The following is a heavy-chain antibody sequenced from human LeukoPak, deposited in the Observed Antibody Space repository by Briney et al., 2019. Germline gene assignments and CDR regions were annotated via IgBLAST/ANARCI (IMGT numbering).Heavy chain of an antibody. D-gene: IGHD2-21*02. J-gene: IGHJ4*02. CDR3: ARVASRVTNMAFDY. CDR1: GGSISSYS. V-gene: IGHV4-4*07. Sequence: SETLSLTCTVSGGSISSYSWTWIRQSAGKGLEWIGRVLSSGDTKYNPSLKSRVTMSVDTSKNQFSLELTSMTAADTAVYYCARVASRVTNMAFDYWGQGTLVTVSS. CDR2: VLSSGDT.